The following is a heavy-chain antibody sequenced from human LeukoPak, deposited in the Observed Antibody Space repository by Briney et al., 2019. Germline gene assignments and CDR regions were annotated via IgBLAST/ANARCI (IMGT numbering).Heavy chain of an antibody. CDR1: GFTFDDYA. D-gene: IGHD3-22*01. CDR3: AKDTGSSGYWTGYFDY. CDR2: ISWNSGSI. Sequence: PGGSLRLSCAAYGFTFDDYAMHWVRQAPGKGLEWVSGISWNSGSIGYADSVKGRFTISRDNAKNSLYLQMNSLRAEDTALYYCAKDTGSSGYWTGYFDYWGQGTLVTVSS. J-gene: IGHJ4*02. V-gene: IGHV3-9*01.